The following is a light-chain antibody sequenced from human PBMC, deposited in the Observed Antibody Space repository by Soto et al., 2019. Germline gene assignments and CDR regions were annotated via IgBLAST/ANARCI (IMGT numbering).Light chain of an antibody. Sequence: EIVLTQSPGTLSLSPGERATLSCRASQSVRNDHVAWYQQKTGQAPRLLISRAVTRAIGIPDRFSGSGSGTGFTLTISGLEPEDFAIYYCQQNDTTPWTFGQGTKV. J-gene: IGKJ1*01. CDR3: QQNDTTPWT. V-gene: IGKV3-20*01. CDR1: QSVRNDH. CDR2: RAV.